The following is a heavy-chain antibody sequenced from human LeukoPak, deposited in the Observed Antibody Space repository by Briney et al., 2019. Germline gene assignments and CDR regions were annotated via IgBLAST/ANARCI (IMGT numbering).Heavy chain of an antibody. CDR3: TSRVRPGDAFDI. CDR1: GFTFSGSA. Sequence: GGSLRLSCAASGFTFSGSAMHWARQASGKGLEWVGRIRSKANSYATAYAASVKGRFTISRDESKNTAYLQMNSLKTEDTAVYYCTSRVRPGDAFDIWGQGTMVTVSS. CDR2: IRSKANSYAT. V-gene: IGHV3-73*01. D-gene: IGHD3-16*01. J-gene: IGHJ3*02.